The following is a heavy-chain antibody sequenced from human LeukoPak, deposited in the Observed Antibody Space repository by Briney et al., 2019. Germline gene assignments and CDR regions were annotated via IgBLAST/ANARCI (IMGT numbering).Heavy chain of an antibody. CDR1: GFSFSSHG. J-gene: IGHJ4*02. Sequence: GGSLRLSCAASGFSFSSHGMSWVRQAPGKGLEWVANIKQDGSEKYYVDSVKGRFTISRDNAKNSLYLQMNSLRAEDTAVYYCARDLGYYDSSGYSDYWGQGTLVTVSS. D-gene: IGHD3-22*01. CDR3: ARDLGYYDSSGYSDY. V-gene: IGHV3-7*01. CDR2: IKQDGSEK.